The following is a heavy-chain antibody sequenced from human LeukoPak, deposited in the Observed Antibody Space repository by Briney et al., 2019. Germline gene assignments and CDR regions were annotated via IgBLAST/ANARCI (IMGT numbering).Heavy chain of an antibody. CDR2: IYYSGRT. D-gene: IGHD4-11*01. CDR1: GGSLSSYY. CDR3: ASGALQYDY. Sequence: SETLSLTCTVSGGSLSSYYWSWIRQPPGKGLEWVGYIYYSGRTNYNPSLKSRVTISADTSKNQFSLKLSSVTAADTAVYYCASGALQYDYWGQGTLVTVSS. J-gene: IGHJ4*02. V-gene: IGHV4-59*01.